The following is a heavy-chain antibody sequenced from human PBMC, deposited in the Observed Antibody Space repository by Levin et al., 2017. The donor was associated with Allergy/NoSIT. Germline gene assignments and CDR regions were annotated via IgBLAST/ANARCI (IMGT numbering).Heavy chain of an antibody. CDR3: ARRFCSGGTCYSGSHGMDG. CDR1: GDSISSYY. J-gene: IGHJ6*02. Sequence: SETLSLTCTVSGDSISSYYWSWIRQPPGKGLEWIGYVYNSGSTNYNPSLKSRVTISVDTSKNQFSLKLSSVTAADTAVYYCARRFCSGGTCYSGSHGMDGWGQGTTVTVSS. V-gene: IGHV4-59*08. CDR2: VYNSGST. D-gene: IGHD2-15*01.